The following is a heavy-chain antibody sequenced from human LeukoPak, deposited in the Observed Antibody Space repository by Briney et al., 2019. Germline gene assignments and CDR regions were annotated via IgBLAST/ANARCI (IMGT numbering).Heavy chain of an antibody. CDR2: ISYHNGNT. CDR1: GYTITSYD. Sequence: ASVKLSCKASGYTITSYDNSWWRQPPAQGREWMGWISYHNGNTNYAQNLQGRVTMTTDTSKNTSCLELRRVRSADRAEYFCGREAPTVRGGMNYYYYMDVWGKGTTVTVSS. V-gene: IGHV1-18*01. CDR3: GREAPTVRGGMNYYYYMDV. J-gene: IGHJ6*03. D-gene: IGHD4-11*01.